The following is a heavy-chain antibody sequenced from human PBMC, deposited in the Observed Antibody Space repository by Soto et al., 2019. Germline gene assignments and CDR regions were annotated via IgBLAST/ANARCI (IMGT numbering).Heavy chain of an antibody. Sequence: EVQLLESGGGLVQPGGSLRLSCAASGFTFNNYAMTWVRQAPGKGLEWVSAISGGGDTTSYADSVKGRFTVSRDGSKNTLYLQMSSQRAEDTALYYCAKGRGGSGSLTPRVDFWGQGTLVTDSS. CDR2: ISGGGDTT. CDR3: AKGRGGSGSLTPRVDF. D-gene: IGHD3-10*01. V-gene: IGHV3-23*01. CDR1: GFTFNNYA. J-gene: IGHJ4*02.